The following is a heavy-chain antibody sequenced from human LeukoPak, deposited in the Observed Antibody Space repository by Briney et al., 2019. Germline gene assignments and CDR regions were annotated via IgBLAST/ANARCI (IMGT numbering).Heavy chain of an antibody. D-gene: IGHD5-18*01. J-gene: IGHJ4*02. CDR2: IHYSGST. CDR3: ARGPGGYSYGYYFDY. CDR1: GGSISSYF. Sequence: SETLSLTCTVSGGSISSYFWSWIRQPPGKGLEWIGHIHYSGSTNYNPSLKSRVTISVDTSKNHFSLKLSSVTAADTAVYYCARGPGGYSYGYYFDYWGQGTLVTVSS. V-gene: IGHV4-59*01.